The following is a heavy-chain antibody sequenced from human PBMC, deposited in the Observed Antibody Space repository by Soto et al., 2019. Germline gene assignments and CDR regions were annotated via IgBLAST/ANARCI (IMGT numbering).Heavy chain of an antibody. CDR1: GFTFSCCA. CDR3: AKDEGVGATLGLPSGNDY. J-gene: IGHJ4*02. V-gene: IGHV3-30*18. D-gene: IGHD1-26*01. CDR2: ISYDGSIK. Sequence: QVQLVESGGGVVQPGRSLRLSCAASGFTFSCCAMHWVRQAPGKGLEWVAVISYDGSIKYYADSVKGRFTISRDNSKNTLSLQMNSLRFEDTAVYFCAKDEGVGATLGLPSGNDYWGQGTLVTVSS.